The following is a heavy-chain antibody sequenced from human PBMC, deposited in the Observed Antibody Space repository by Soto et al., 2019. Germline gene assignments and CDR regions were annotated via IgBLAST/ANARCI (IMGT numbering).Heavy chain of an antibody. CDR1: GDSVSSNSAA. Sequence: SQTLSLTCAISGDSVSSNSAAWNWIRQSPSRGLEWLGRAYYRSKWYNDYAVPVKSRITLNPDTTKNQISLQVNSVAPEDTAVYYCARESAGTYYFDYWGQGTMVTVSS. D-gene: IGHD6-19*01. J-gene: IGHJ4*02. V-gene: IGHV6-1*01. CDR2: AYYRSKWYN. CDR3: ARESAGTYYFDY.